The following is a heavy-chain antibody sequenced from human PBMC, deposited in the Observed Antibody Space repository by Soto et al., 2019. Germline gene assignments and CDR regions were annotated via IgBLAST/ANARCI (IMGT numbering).Heavy chain of an antibody. CDR2: ISYDGSKT. CDR1: GFTFSSHG. Sequence: QVQLVESGGGMVQPGRSLRLSCAASGFTFSSHGIHWVRQAPGKGLEWVTFISYDGSKTYYADSVKGRFNISRDNSQNTLYLQMNSLRPEDTAVYFCARDWATGGTYLGIDAWGQGTLVTVSS. V-gene: IGHV3-30-3*01. CDR3: ARDWATGGTYLGIDA. D-gene: IGHD1-26*01. J-gene: IGHJ5*02.